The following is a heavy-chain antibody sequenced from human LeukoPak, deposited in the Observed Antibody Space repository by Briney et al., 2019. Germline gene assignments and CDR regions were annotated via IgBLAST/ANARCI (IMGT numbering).Heavy chain of an antibody. CDR2: IYTSGST. D-gene: IGHD2-2*01. J-gene: IGHJ5*02. CDR1: GGSISSYY. V-gene: IGHV4-4*07. Sequence: SETLSLTCTVSGGSISSYYWSWIRQPAGKGLEWIGRIYTSGSTNYNPSLKSRVTMSVDTSKNQFSLKLSSVTAADTAVYYCARARYCSSTSCYADWFDPWGQGTLVTVSS. CDR3: ARARYCSSTSCYADWFDP.